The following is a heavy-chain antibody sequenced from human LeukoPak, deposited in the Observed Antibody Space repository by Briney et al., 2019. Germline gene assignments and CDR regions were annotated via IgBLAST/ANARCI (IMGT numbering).Heavy chain of an antibody. V-gene: IGHV1-69*06. CDR3: ARDLSSGWYYFDY. D-gene: IGHD6-19*01. CDR1: EGTFSSYA. CDR2: IIPIFGTA. J-gene: IGHJ4*02. Sequence: SVKVSCKASEGTFSSYAISWVRQAPGQGLEWMGGIIPIFGTANYAQKFQGRVTITADKSTSTAYMELSSLRSEDTAVYYCARDLSSGWYYFDYWGQGTLVTVSS.